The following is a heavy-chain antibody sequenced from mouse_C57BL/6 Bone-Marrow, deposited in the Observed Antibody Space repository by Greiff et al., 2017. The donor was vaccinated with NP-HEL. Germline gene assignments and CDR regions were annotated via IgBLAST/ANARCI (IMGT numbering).Heavy chain of an antibody. CDR1: GYAFTNYL. D-gene: IGHD1-1*01. Sequence: VKLQESGAELVRPGTSVKVSCKASGYAFTNYLIEWVKQRPGQGLEWIGVINPGSGGTNYNEKFKGKATLTADKSSSTAYMQLSSLTSEDSAVYCCARSDYGDYFDYWGQGTTLTVSS. CDR3: ARSDYGDYFDY. V-gene: IGHV1-54*01. CDR2: INPGSGGT. J-gene: IGHJ2*01.